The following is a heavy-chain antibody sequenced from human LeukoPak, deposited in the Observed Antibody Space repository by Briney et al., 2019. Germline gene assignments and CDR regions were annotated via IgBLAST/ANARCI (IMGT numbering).Heavy chain of an antibody. Sequence: GGSLRLSCAASGFRFSSYSMSWVRQAPGKGLEWVSSISSSSSYIYYADSLKGRFTISRDNAKDSLYLQMNSLRAEDTAVYYCTRDAGAYFYDSGGFSTYYDYWGQGTLVTVSS. J-gene: IGHJ4*02. V-gene: IGHV3-21*01. CDR2: ISSSSSYI. CDR1: GFRFSSYS. CDR3: TRDAGAYFYDSGGFSTYYDY. D-gene: IGHD3-22*01.